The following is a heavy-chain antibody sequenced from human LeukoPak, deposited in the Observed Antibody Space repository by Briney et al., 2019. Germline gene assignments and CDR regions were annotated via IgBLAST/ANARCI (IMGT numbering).Heavy chain of an antibody. V-gene: IGHV3-48*04. CDR2: ISSSSGTI. CDR1: GFTFSSYS. Sequence: PGGSLRLSCAASGFTFSSYSMNWVRQAPGKGLEWVSYISSSSGTIYYADSVKGRFTISRDNAKNSLYLQMNSLRAEDTAVYYCARTLTVAGFDYWGQGTLVTVSS. J-gene: IGHJ4*02. CDR3: ARTLTVAGFDY. D-gene: IGHD6-19*01.